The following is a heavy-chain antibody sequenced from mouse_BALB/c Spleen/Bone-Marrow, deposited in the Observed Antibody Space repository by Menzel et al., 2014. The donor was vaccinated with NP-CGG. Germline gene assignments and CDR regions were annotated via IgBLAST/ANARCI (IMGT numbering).Heavy chain of an antibody. CDR3: TRDGKGNYDYAMDY. Sequence: EVQRVESGGGLVKPGGSLKLSCAASGFTFSSYTMSWVRQTPEKRLEWVATISSGGSYTYYPDSVKGRFTISRDNAKNTLYLQMSSLKSEDTAMYYCTRDGKGNYDYAMDYWGQGTSVTVFS. J-gene: IGHJ4*01. CDR2: ISSGGSYT. CDR1: GFTFSSYT. V-gene: IGHV5-6-4*01. D-gene: IGHD2-1*01.